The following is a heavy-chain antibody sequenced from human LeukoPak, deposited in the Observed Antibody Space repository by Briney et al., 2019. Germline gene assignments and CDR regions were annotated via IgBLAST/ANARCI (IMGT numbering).Heavy chain of an antibody. CDR2: INGGGDIT. CDR3: AKRYGDSTGWFFDF. CDR1: RYSFDSYA. D-gene: IGHD6-13*01. Sequence: PGESLKLSCEGSRYSFDSYAMTWVRQAPGKGLEWVSSINGGGDITYYAESVKGRFTVSRDNSKNTLFLQTNSLRAEDTAVFYCAKRYGDSTGWFFDFWGQGSLVTVSS. J-gene: IGHJ4*02. V-gene: IGHV3-23*01.